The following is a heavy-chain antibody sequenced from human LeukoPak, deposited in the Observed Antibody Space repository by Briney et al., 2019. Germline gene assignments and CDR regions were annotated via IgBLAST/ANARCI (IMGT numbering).Heavy chain of an antibody. CDR2: ISGSGGST. CDR3: AKDPYSSGWYISAFDI. J-gene: IGHJ3*02. V-gene: IGHV3-23*01. Sequence: GGSLRLSCTAPGFTFSSYAMSWVRQAPGKGLEWVSAISGSGGSTYYADSVKGRFTISRDNSKNTLYLQMNSLRAEDTAVYYCAKDPYSSGWYISAFDIWGQGTVVTVSS. D-gene: IGHD6-19*01. CDR1: GFTFSSYA.